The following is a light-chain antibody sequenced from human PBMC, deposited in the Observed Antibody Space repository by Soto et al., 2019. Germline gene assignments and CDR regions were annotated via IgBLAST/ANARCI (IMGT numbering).Light chain of an antibody. CDR3: SSYAGSSIPVA. CDR2: DVT. Sequence: QSALTQPRSASGSPGQSVTISCTGASSDVGGYNFVSWYQHHPGKAPRLMIYDVTQRPSGVPDRFSGSKSGNTASLTVSGLQVDDEAYYYCSSYAGSSIPVAFGGGTQLTVL. J-gene: IGLJ2*01. V-gene: IGLV2-8*01. CDR1: SSDVGGYNF.